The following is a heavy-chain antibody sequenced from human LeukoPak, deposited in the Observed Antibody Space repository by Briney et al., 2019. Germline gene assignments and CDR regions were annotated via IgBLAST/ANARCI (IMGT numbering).Heavy chain of an antibody. Sequence: SDTLSLTCAVSDDSFSSHYWTWIRQPPGKGLEWIGYISYIGSTNYNPSLKSRVTISIDTSKNQFSLQLTSVTAADTAVYYCARDLVTVTKGFDIWGQGTMVSVSS. J-gene: IGHJ3*02. CDR2: ISYIGST. D-gene: IGHD4-17*01. CDR3: ARDLVTVTKGFDI. CDR1: DDSFSSHY. V-gene: IGHV4-59*11.